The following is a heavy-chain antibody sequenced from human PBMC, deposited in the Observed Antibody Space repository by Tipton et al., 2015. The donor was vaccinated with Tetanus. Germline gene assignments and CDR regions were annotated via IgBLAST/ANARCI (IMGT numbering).Heavy chain of an antibody. Sequence: TLSLTCTVSGGSISSGGYYWSWIRQHPGKGLEWIGAIYYSGSTYYNPSLKGRVTIPVDTSKNQFSLKLNSVTAADTAVYFCARDQARGARGWNYFDSWGQGSLVTVSS. CDR1: GGSISSGGYY. CDR2: IYYSGST. V-gene: IGHV4-31*03. D-gene: IGHD1-26*01. J-gene: IGHJ4*02. CDR3: ARDQARGARGWNYFDS.